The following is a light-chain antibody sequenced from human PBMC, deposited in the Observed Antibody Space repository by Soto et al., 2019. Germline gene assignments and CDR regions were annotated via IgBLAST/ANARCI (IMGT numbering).Light chain of an antibody. J-gene: IGKJ2*01. CDR1: QDISNY. Sequence: DIQMTQSPSSPSASVGDRVTITCQASQDISNYLNWYQQKPGKAPKLLIYDASNLETGVPSRFSGSGSGTDFTFTISSLQPEDIATYYCQQYDNHYTFGQGTKLEIK. CDR2: DAS. V-gene: IGKV1-33*01. CDR3: QQYDNHYT.